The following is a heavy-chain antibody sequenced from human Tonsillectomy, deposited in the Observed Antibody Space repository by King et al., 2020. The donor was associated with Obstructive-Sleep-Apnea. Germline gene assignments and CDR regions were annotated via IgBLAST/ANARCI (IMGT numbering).Heavy chain of an antibody. CDR3: ARRASGYREDSSGYYYRGAGGLDV. Sequence: QLVQSGAEVKKPGESLNISCKGSGYSFTNHWIGWVRQMPGKGLEWMGIIYPGDSDTKYSPTFQGQVTISADKSISTAYLQWSSLKASDTAMYYCARRASGYREDSSGYYYRGAGGLDVWGQGTTVTVSS. D-gene: IGHD3-22*01. CDR1: GYSFTNHW. V-gene: IGHV5-51*01. J-gene: IGHJ6*02. CDR2: IYPGDSDT.